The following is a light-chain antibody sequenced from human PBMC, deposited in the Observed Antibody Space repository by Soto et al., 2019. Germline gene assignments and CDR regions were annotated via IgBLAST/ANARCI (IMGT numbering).Light chain of an antibody. J-gene: IGKJ1*01. V-gene: IGKV3-11*01. CDR1: QSVSSY. CDR2: DAS. CDR3: QQRSSWPRT. Sequence: EIVLTQSPATLSLSPGERATISCRASQSVSSYLAWYQQKPGQVPRLLIYDASNRATGIPGRFSGRGSGTEFTLTISSLQPEDFVVYYCQQRSSWPRTFGQGTKVEIK.